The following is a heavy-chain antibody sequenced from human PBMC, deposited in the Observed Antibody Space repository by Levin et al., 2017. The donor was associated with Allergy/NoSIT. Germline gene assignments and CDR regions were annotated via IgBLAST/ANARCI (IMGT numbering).Heavy chain of an antibody. Sequence: SETLSLTCAVYGGSFSGYYWSWIRQPPGKGLEWIGEINHSGSTNYNPSLKSRVTISVDTSKNQFSLKLSSVTAADTAVYYCARRHRGYSYGPKADPWGQGTLVTVSS. CDR2: INHSGST. J-gene: IGHJ5*02. CDR1: GGSFSGYY. D-gene: IGHD5-18*01. V-gene: IGHV4-34*01. CDR3: ARRHRGYSYGPKADP.